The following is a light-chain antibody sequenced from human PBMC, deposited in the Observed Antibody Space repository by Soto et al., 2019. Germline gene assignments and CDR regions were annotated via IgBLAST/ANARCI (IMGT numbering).Light chain of an antibody. CDR1: QSVSSSY. CDR2: GAS. CDR3: QQYGSSTWT. Sequence: VLTQSPGPLSLSPGERATLSCMASQSVSSSYLAWYQQKPGQAPRLLIYGASSRATGIPDRFSGSGSGTDFTLTISRLEPEDVAVYYCQQYGSSTWTFGQGTKVDIK. V-gene: IGKV3-20*01. J-gene: IGKJ1*01.